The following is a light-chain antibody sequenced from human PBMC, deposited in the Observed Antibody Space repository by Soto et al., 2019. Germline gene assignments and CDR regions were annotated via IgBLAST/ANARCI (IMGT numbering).Light chain of an antibody. J-gene: IGLJ3*02. V-gene: IGLV1-40*01. CDR3: QSYDSSLSGWV. CDR2: GNS. Sequence: QSVLTQPPSVSGAPGQRVTISCTGSSSNIGAGYDVHWYQQLPGTAPKLLIYGNSNRPSGVPDRFSGSKAGTSASLAITGLQAEDEADYYCQSYDSSLSGWVFGGGNKVTFL. CDR1: SSNIGAGYD.